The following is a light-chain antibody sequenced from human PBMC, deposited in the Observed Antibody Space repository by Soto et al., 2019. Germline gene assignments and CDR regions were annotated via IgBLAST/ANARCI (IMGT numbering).Light chain of an antibody. CDR1: SSDVGGYNY. CDR2: EVS. V-gene: IGLV2-14*01. Sequence: QSALTQPASVSGSPGQSITISCTGTSSDVGGYNYVSWYQQHPGKAPKFMIYEVSNRPSGVSNRFSGSKSGNTASLTISGLQAEDEAEYYCSSYTSSSTLVVFGGGTTLTVL. J-gene: IGLJ2*01. CDR3: SSYTSSSTLVV.